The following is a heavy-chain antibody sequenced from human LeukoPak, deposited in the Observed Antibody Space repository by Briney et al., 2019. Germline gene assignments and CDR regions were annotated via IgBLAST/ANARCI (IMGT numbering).Heavy chain of an antibody. CDR1: SGTATSNQ. CDR2: IFYSGRT. J-gene: IGHJ3*02. V-gene: IGHV4-59*02. Sequence: SETLSLTYTAYSGTATSNQRKWIRQPPGKGLEWIGCIFYSGRTYYNPSLKSRVSISVDMSKNQFSLRLTSVTAADTAVYYCARKIDMEIWGKGTLVTFSS. D-gene: IGHD2-21*01. CDR3: ARKIDMEI.